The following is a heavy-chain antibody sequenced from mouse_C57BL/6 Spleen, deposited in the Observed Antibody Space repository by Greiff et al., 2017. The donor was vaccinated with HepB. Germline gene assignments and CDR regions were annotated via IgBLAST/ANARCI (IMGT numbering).Heavy chain of an antibody. CDR3: ARLGSKGGYFDV. Sequence: EVQVVESGGGLVQPGGSLKLSCAASGFTFSDYGMAWVRQAPRKGPEWVAFISNLAYSIYYADTVTGRFTISRENAKITLYLEMSSLRSEDTAMYYCARLGSKGGYFDVWGTGTTVTVSS. V-gene: IGHV5-15*01. CDR1: GFTFSDYG. D-gene: IGHD1-1*01. J-gene: IGHJ1*03. CDR2: ISNLAYSI.